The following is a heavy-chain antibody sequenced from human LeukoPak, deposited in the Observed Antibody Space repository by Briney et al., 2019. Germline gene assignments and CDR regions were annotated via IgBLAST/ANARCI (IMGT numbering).Heavy chain of an antibody. J-gene: IGHJ4*02. V-gene: IGHV1-69*04. CDR2: IIPILGIA. Sequence: GASVKVSCKASGGTFSSYAISWVRQAPGQGLEWMGRIIPILGIANYAQKFQGRVTMTRNTSISTAYMELSSLRSEDTAVYYCARVLDIAREFDYWGQGTLVTVSS. CDR1: GGTFSSYA. CDR3: ARVLDIAREFDY. D-gene: IGHD2-2*03.